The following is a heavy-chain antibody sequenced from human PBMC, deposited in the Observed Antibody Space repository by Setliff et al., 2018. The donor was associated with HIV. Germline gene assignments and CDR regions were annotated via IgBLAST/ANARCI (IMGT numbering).Heavy chain of an antibody. CDR1: AFTFNIYA. Sequence: ASVKVSCKASAFTFNIYAIHWVRQAPGQGLEWMGYIDANTGIPTYAQALSGRFVFSLDTSVTTAYLQISSLTAEDTAVYYCARDFLGDPDWSLDYWGPGTLVTVSS. V-gene: IGHV7-4-1*02. D-gene: IGHD3-9*01. CDR2: IDANTGIP. CDR3: ARDFLGDPDWSLDY. J-gene: IGHJ4*02.